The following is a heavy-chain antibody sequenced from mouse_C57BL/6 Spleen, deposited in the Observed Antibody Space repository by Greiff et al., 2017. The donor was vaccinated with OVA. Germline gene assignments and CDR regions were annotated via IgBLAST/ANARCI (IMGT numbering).Heavy chain of an antibody. Sequence: QVQLQQPGAELVRPGSSVKLSCKASGYTFTSYWMDWVKQRPGQGLEWIGNIYPSDSETHYNPKFKDKATLTVDKSSSTAYMQLSSLTSEDSAVYYCARRRIYYDYDYYAMDYWGQGTSVTVSS. CDR3: ARRRIYYDYDYYAMDY. CDR2: IYPSDSET. V-gene: IGHV1-61*01. D-gene: IGHD2-4*01. CDR1: GYTFTSYW. J-gene: IGHJ4*01.